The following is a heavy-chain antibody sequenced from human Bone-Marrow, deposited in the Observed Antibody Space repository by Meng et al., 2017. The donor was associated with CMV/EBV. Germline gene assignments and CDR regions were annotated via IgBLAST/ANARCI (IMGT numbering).Heavy chain of an antibody. CDR1: GFTFSNAW. Sequence: GESLKISCAASGFTFSNAWMSWVRQAPGKGLEWVSSISSSSSYIYYADSVKGRFTISRDNAKNSLYLQMNSLRAEDTAVYYCARDESRPSDVWGQGTTVTVSS. D-gene: IGHD6-6*01. CDR3: ARDESRPSDV. CDR2: ISSSSSYI. J-gene: IGHJ6*02. V-gene: IGHV3-21*01.